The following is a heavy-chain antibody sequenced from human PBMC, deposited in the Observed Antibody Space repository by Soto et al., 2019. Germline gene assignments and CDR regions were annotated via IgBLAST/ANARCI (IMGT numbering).Heavy chain of an antibody. D-gene: IGHD2-15*01. CDR3: ARDKGYCSGASCPDFDY. J-gene: IGHJ4*02. Sequence: QVQLVQSGAEVKKPGSSVKVSCKASGGTLSSYTFSWVRQAPGPGIEWMGRIIPNLGITNYARKFQGRITIIVDKSTSTAYMELSSLRSEDTAVYYCARDKGYCSGASCPDFDYWGQGTLVTVSS. CDR2: IIPNLGIT. V-gene: IGHV1-69*08. CDR1: GGTLSSYT.